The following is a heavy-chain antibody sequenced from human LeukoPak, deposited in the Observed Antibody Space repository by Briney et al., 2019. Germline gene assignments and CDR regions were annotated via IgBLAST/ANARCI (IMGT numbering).Heavy chain of an antibody. V-gene: IGHV4-59*01. J-gene: IGHJ3*02. D-gene: IGHD3-10*01. CDR2: IYYSGST. CDR1: GGSISSYY. CDR3: ARDHPWGGYALDI. Sequence: PSETLSLTCTVSGGSISSYYWSWIRQPPGKGLEWIGYIYYSGSTNYNPSLKSRVTISVDTSKNQFSLKLSSVTAADTAVYYCARDHPWGGYALDIWGQGTMVTVSS.